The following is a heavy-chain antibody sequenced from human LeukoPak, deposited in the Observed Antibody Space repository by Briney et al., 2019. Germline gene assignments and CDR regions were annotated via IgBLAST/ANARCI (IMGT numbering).Heavy chain of an antibody. D-gene: IGHD5-18*01. CDR2: INHSGST. Sequence: SETLSLTCAVYGGSFSGYYWSWIRQPPGKGLEWIGEINHSGSTNYNPSLKSRVTMSVDTSKNQFSLTLSSVTAADTAVYYCASGIQLWLLNYWGQGTLVTVSS. V-gene: IGHV4-34*01. CDR1: GGSFSGYY. CDR3: ASGIQLWLLNY. J-gene: IGHJ4*02.